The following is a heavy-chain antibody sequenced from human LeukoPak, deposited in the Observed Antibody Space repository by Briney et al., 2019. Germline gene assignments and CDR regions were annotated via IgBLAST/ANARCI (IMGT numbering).Heavy chain of an antibody. Sequence: SGTLSLTRAVSGGSISSSNWWSWVRQPPGKGLEWIGEVYHSGSTNYNPSLKSRVTISVDKSKNQFSLKLTSVTAADTAVYYCARDEDCSGNSCPSFFDYWGQGTLVTVSS. CDR1: GGSISSSNW. CDR3: ARDEDCSGNSCPSFFDY. J-gene: IGHJ4*02. D-gene: IGHD2-15*01. CDR2: VYHSGST. V-gene: IGHV4-4*02.